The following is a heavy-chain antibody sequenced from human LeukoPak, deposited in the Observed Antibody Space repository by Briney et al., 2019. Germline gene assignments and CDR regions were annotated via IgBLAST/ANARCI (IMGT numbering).Heavy chain of an antibody. J-gene: IGHJ4*02. Sequence: SETLSLTCTVYGGSFSGYYWSWIRQPPGKGLEWIGEINYSGSTNYNPSLKSRVTISVDTSKNQFSLKLSSVTAADTAVYYCARGLDCSSTSCPIYYFDYWGQGTLVTVSS. CDR1: GGSFSGYY. D-gene: IGHD2-2*01. V-gene: IGHV4-34*01. CDR3: ARGLDCSSTSCPIYYFDY. CDR2: INYSGST.